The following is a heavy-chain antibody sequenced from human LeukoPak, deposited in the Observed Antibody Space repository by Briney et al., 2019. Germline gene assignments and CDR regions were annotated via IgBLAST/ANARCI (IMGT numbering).Heavy chain of an antibody. Sequence: GGSLRLSCEASGFTFSDYGMHWVRQAPGKGLEWVAVVSADGSNKQYADSVKGRFTISRDNSKNTLYLQMNSLRAEDTAVYYCAKDLNYDFWSGLGNWGQGTLVTVSS. V-gene: IGHV3-30*18. CDR1: GFTFSDYG. D-gene: IGHD3-3*01. CDR3: AKDLNYDFWSGLGN. J-gene: IGHJ4*02. CDR2: VSADGSNK.